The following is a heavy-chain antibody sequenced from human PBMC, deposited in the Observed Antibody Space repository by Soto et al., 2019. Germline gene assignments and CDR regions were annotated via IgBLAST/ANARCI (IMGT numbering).Heavy chain of an antibody. V-gene: IGHV1-69*01. Sequence: QVQLVQSGAAVKKPGSSVKVSCKSSGDSFGSYAFSWLRQAPGQGLAWMGGIVPVFGTGNSVEKFRDRITITAEDSTSTVYMELRSLRSDDTAVYYCARGGRIAATTLDHWGQGTRVTVSS. D-gene: IGHD6-13*01. CDR3: ARGGRIAATTLDH. CDR2: IVPVFGTG. J-gene: IGHJ4*02. CDR1: GDSFGSYA.